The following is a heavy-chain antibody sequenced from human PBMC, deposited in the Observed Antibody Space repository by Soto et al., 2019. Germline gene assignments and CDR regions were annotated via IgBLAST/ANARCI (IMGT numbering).Heavy chain of an antibody. CDR1: GESFSGHY. CDR3: ARAPMVRGVPYDYDY. D-gene: IGHD3-10*01. Sequence: QVQLHQWGAGLLKPSETLSLTCAVDGESFSGHYWSWIRQPPGKGLEWIGEISHSGSTNYNPSLKSRVSVSIDTLEKQFSLKLNSVTAADTAVYYCARAPMVRGVPYDYDYWGQGTLVTVSS. CDR2: ISHSGST. V-gene: IGHV4-34*01. J-gene: IGHJ4*02.